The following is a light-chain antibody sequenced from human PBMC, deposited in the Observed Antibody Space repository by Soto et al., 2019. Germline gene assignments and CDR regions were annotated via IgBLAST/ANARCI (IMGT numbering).Light chain of an antibody. J-gene: IGKJ4*01. Sequence: DIQMTQSPSTLSASVGDRVTITCRASQSISRSLAWYQQKPGKAPKLLIYDASSLQIGVPSRFSGSGSGTEFTLIISSLQPDDFATYYCQQYHSYPLTFGGGTKVDIK. CDR1: QSISRS. CDR3: QQYHSYPLT. CDR2: DAS. V-gene: IGKV1-5*01.